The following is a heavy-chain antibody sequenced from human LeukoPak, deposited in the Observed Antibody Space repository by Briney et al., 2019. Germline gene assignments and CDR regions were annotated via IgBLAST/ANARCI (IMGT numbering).Heavy chain of an antibody. Sequence: SETLSLTCTVSGGSISSSSYYWGWIRQPPGTGLEWIGSIYYGGSTYYNPSLKSRATISVNTSKNQFSLKLSSVTAADAAVYYCARVYSYGQKTTDYWGQGTLVTVSS. D-gene: IGHD5-18*01. V-gene: IGHV4-39*01. CDR3: ARVYSYGQKTTDY. CDR1: GGSISSSSYY. CDR2: IYYGGST. J-gene: IGHJ4*02.